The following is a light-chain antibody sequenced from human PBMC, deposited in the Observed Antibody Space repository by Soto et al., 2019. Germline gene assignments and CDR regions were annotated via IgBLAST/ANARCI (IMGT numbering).Light chain of an antibody. J-gene: IGLJ1*01. CDR2: DVS. V-gene: IGLV2-14*03. CDR1: SSDVGGYDF. CDR3: ASYTSRSTLV. Sequence: QSALTQPASVSGSPGQSITISCTGSSSDVGGYDFVSWYQHHPGKAPRLMIFDVSNRPSVVSNRFSGSKSGNTASLTISGLQAEDEGDYYCASYTSRSTLVFGTGTKVTVL.